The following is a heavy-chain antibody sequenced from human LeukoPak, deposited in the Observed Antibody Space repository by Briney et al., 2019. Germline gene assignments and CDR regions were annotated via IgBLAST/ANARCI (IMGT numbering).Heavy chain of an antibody. D-gene: IGHD6-13*01. CDR3: AKKGTLPGIAATGTLLYYFDY. Sequence: TGGSLRLSCAASGFTFSSYMMNWVRQAPGKGLEWVSAISGRDGSTNYADSVKGRFTISRDNSRNTLYLQMNSLRAEDTAVYYCAKKGTLPGIAATGTLLYYFDYWGQGTLVTVSS. CDR1: GFTFSSYM. CDR2: ISGRDGST. J-gene: IGHJ4*02. V-gene: IGHV3-23*01.